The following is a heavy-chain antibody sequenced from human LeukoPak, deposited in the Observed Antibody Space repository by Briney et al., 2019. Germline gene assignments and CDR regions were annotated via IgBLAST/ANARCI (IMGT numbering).Heavy chain of an antibody. CDR2: ISSSGSTI. CDR1: GFTFSDYY. Sequence: GGSLRLSCAASGFTFSDYYMSWIRQAPGKGLEWVSYISSSGSTIYYADSAKGRFTISRDNAKNSLYLQMNSLRAEDTAVYYCARDRGYDSSGYYLSRWGQGTLVTVSS. CDR3: ARDRGYDSSGYYLSR. D-gene: IGHD3-22*01. V-gene: IGHV3-11*01. J-gene: IGHJ4*02.